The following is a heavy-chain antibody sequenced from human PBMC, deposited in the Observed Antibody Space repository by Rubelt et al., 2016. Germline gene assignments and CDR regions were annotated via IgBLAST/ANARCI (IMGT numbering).Heavy chain of an antibody. CDR3: GGGEPADY. V-gene: IGHV1-18*01. J-gene: IGHJ4*02. D-gene: IGHD3-10*01. CDR2: ISAYNGNT. Sequence: WVRQAPGQGLEWMGWISAYNGNTNYAQKLQGRVTMTTDTSTSTAYMELRSLRSDDTAVYYCGGGEPADYWGQGTLVTVSS.